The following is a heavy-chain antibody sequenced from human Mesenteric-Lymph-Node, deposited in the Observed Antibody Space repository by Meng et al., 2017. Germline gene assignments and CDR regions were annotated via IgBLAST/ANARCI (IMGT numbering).Heavy chain of an antibody. CDR2: ISYRGTT. Sequence: SETLSLTCTVSGASVNSGSYYWSWIRQSPGKGLEWIGFISYRGTTNYSPSLESRVTISVDTSKNQFSLRLNSVTAADTAVYYCARGFRPRDFWSAYYRDWYFDLWGRGTLVTVSS. D-gene: IGHD3-3*01. CDR1: GASVNSGSYY. V-gene: IGHV4-61*01. J-gene: IGHJ2*01. CDR3: ARGFRPRDFWSAYYRDWYFDL.